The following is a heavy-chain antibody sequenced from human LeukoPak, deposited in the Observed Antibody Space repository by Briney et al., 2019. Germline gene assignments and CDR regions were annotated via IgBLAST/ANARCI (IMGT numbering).Heavy chain of an antibody. CDR1: GFTFSSYS. V-gene: IGHV3-21*04. J-gene: IGHJ5*02. D-gene: IGHD6-13*01. CDR2: ISSSSSYI. Sequence: GGSLRLSCAASGFTFSSYSMNWVRQAPGKGLEWVSSISSSSSYIYYADSVKGRFTISRDNAKNSLYLQMNSLRAEDTAVYYCASIALDSSWSHWFDPWGQGTLVTVSS. CDR3: ASIALDSSWSHWFDP.